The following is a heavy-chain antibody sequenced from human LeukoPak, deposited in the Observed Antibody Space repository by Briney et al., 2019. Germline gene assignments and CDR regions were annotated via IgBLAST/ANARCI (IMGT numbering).Heavy chain of an antibody. Sequence: ASVKVSCKASGYTFTSYYMHWVRQAPGQGLEWMGIINPSGGSTSYAQKFQGRVTMTRDTSTSTVCMELSSLRSEDTAVYYCARDLKGGDTAMVQNWFDPWGQGTLVTVSS. D-gene: IGHD5-18*01. CDR3: ARDLKGGDTAMVQNWFDP. V-gene: IGHV1-46*01. CDR2: INPSGGST. CDR1: GYTFTSYY. J-gene: IGHJ5*02.